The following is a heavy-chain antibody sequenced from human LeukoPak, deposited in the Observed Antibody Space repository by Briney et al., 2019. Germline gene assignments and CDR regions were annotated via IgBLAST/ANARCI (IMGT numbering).Heavy chain of an antibody. J-gene: IGHJ3*02. D-gene: IGHD1-26*01. Sequence: GRSLRLSCAASGFTFSSYAMHWVRQAPGKGLEWVALISYDGSNKYYADSVKGRFTISRDNAKNSLYLQMNSLRAEDTAVYYCARKLYSDNSHDAFDIWGQGTMVIVSS. CDR3: ARKLYSDNSHDAFDI. CDR2: ISYDGSNK. V-gene: IGHV3-30-3*01. CDR1: GFTFSSYA.